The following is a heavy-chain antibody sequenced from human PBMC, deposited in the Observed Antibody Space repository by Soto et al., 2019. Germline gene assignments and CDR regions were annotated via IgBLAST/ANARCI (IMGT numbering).Heavy chain of an antibody. D-gene: IGHD4-17*01. CDR2: IIGSGDST. J-gene: IGHJ1*01. Sequence: EVELLESGGGLVQPGGSLRLSCAASGFPFNSYSMSWVRQAPGKGLEWVSGIIGSGDSTYYVDSVKGRFIISRDNSKNMLYLQMNSLRAGDTAIYYCAKDRGMPTVTFDAFQSWGQGTLVTVSS. CDR1: GFPFNSYS. CDR3: AKDRGMPTVTFDAFQS. V-gene: IGHV3-23*01.